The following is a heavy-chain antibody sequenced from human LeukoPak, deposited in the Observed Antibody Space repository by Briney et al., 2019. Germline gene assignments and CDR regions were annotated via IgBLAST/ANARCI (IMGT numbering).Heavy chain of an antibody. CDR2: ISGSGGST. J-gene: IGHJ4*02. CDR1: GFTFSRYA. CDR3: AKDGTMIVVHTPLDY. D-gene: IGHD3-22*01. V-gene: IGHV3-23*01. Sequence: GGSLRLSCAASGFTFSRYAMSWVRQAPGKGLEWVSAISGSGGSTYYADSVKGRFTISRDNSKNTLYLQMNSLRAEDTAVYYCAKDGTMIVVHTPLDYWGQGTLVTVSS.